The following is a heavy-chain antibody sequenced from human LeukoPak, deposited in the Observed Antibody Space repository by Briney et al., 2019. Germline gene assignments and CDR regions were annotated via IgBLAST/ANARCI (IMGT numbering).Heavy chain of an antibody. D-gene: IGHD3-22*01. Sequence: AGSLRLSCAASGFAFGDYGMQWVRQAPGKGLEWVALIWHDGSNTYYAASVRGRSTTSRDSSKNTLYLQMNRLRGEDTAVYYCAKDGDRGASFYYYYMGVWGKGTTV. CDR3: AKDGDRGASFYYYYMGV. V-gene: IGHV3-33*06. CDR2: IWHDGSNT. CDR1: GFAFGDYG. J-gene: IGHJ6*03.